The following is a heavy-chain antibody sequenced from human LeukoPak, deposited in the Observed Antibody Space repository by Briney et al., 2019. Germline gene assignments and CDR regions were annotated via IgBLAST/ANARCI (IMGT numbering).Heavy chain of an antibody. D-gene: IGHD6-19*01. CDR2: INHSGST. CDR3: AREKRLRLTYSSGWFDY. J-gene: IGHJ4*02. Sequence: SETLSLTCAVYGGSFSGYYWSWIRQPPGKGLEWIGEINHSGSTNYNPSLKSRVTISVDTSKNQFSLKLSSETAADTAVYYCAREKRLRLTYSSGWFDYWGQGTLVTVSS. V-gene: IGHV4-34*01. CDR1: GGSFSGYY.